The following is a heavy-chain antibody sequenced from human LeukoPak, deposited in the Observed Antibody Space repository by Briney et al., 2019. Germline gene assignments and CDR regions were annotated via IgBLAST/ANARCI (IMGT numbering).Heavy chain of an antibody. Sequence: GGSLRLSCAASGFTFSDYYMSWIRQAPGKGLEWVSYISSSGSTIYYADSVKGRFTISRDNAKNSLYLQMNSLRAEDTAVYYCAREPPQQLALLPSFDYWGRGTLVTVSS. V-gene: IGHV3-11*04. CDR2: ISSSGSTI. D-gene: IGHD6-6*01. J-gene: IGHJ4*02. CDR3: AREPPQQLALLPSFDY. CDR1: GFTFSDYY.